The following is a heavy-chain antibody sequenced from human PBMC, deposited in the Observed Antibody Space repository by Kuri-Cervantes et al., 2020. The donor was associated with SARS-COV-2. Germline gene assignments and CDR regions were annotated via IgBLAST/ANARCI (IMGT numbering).Heavy chain of an antibody. CDR1: GFIFSSHS. CDR2: ISSSSSTI. Sequence: GESLKISCAASGFIFSSHSMNWVRQAPGKGLEWVSYISSSSSTIYYADSVKGRFTISRDNAKNLLYLQMNSLRAEDTAVYYCARGSTYYDFWSGYYTGEYFQHWGQGTLVTVSS. CDR3: ARGSTYYDFWSGYYTGEYFQH. J-gene: IGHJ1*01. V-gene: IGHV3-48*01. D-gene: IGHD3-3*01.